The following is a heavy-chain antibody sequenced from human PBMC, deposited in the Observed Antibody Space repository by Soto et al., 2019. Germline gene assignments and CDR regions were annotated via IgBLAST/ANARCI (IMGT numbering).Heavy chain of an antibody. D-gene: IGHD3-16*01. CDR2: IWYDGSNK. CDR3: ARDPSVGVWGNYFDY. Sequence: PGGSLRLSCAASGFTFSSYGMHWVRQAPGKGLEWVAVIWYDGSNKYYADSVKGRFTISRDNSKNTLYLQMNSLRAEDTAVYYCARDPSVGVWGNYFDYWGQGTLVTVSS. V-gene: IGHV3-33*01. CDR1: GFTFSSYG. J-gene: IGHJ4*02.